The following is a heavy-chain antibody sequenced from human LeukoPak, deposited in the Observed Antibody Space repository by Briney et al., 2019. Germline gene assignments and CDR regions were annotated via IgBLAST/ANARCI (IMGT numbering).Heavy chain of an antibody. CDR3: ARMTTVTTSSDY. CDR1: GGTFTSYA. Sequence: GSSVKVSCKASGGTFTSYAISWVRQAPGQGLEWMGGIIPIFGTANYAQKFQGRVTMTRNASISTAYMGLSSLRSEDTAVYYCARMTTVTTSSDYWGQGTLVIVSS. J-gene: IGHJ4*02. V-gene: IGHV1-69*05. D-gene: IGHD4-11*01. CDR2: IIPIFGTA.